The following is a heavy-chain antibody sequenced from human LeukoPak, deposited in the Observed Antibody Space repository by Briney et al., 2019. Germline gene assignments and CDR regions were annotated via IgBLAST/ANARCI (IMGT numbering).Heavy chain of an antibody. CDR1: GFTFSSYA. V-gene: IGHV3-23*01. CDR2: ISGSGGST. CDR3: AKSGGSSDMIYYYYYGMDV. J-gene: IGHJ6*02. D-gene: IGHD1-26*01. Sequence: GGSLRLSCAASGFTFSSYAMSWVRQAPGKGLEWVSAISGSGGSTYYADSVKGRFTISRDNSKNTLYLQMNSLRAEDTAVYYCAKSGGSSDMIYYYYYGMDVWGQGTTVTVSS.